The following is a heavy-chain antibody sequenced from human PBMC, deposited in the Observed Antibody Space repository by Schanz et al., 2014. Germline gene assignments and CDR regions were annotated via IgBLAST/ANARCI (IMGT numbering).Heavy chain of an antibody. J-gene: IGHJ4*02. CDR1: GFTFSIYA. D-gene: IGHD1-26*01. V-gene: IGHV3-30-3*02. CDR2: ISYDGRSK. CDR3: AKYGTGKGVSFEY. Sequence: VQLVDSGGGVVQPGRSLRLSCAASGFTFSIYAMHWVRQAPGKGLEWVAVISYDGRSKDYADSVKGRFTISRDNAKNSLYLQMNSLTAEDTTVYYCAKYGTGKGVSFEYWGQGTLVTVSS.